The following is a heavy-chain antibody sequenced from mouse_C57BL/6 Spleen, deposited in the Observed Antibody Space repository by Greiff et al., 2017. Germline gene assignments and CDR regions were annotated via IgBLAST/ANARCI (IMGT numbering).Heavy chain of an antibody. CDR3: ARDYGNYYWYFDV. CDR2: INPSSGYT. D-gene: IGHD2-1*01. CDR1: GYTFTSYW. Sequence: VKLVESGAELAKPGASVKLSCKASGYTFTSYWMHWAKQRPGQGLEWIGYINPSSGYTKYNQKFKDKATLTADKSSSTAYMQLSSLTYEDSAVYYCARDYGNYYWYFDVWGTGTTVTVSS. J-gene: IGHJ1*03. V-gene: IGHV1-7*01.